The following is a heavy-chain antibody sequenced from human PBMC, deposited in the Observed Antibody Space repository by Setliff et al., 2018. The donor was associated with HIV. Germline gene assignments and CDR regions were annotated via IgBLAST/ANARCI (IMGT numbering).Heavy chain of an antibody. CDR3: AREIGDYYDSSGYYPPTDYYYGMDV. Sequence: ASVKVSCKASGYTFTSYDISWVRQAPGQGLEWMGWISAYNGNTNYAQKLQGRVTMTTDTSTSTAYMEPRSLRSDDTAVYYCAREIGDYYDSSGYYPPTDYYYGMDVWGQGTTVT. D-gene: IGHD3-22*01. V-gene: IGHV1-18*01. J-gene: IGHJ6*02. CDR2: ISAYNGNT. CDR1: GYTFTSYD.